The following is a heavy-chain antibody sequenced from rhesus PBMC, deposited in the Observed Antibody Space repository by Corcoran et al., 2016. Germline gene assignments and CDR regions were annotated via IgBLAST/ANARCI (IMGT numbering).Heavy chain of an antibody. Sequence: QVQLQESGPGLVKPSETLSLTCTVSGASISSNWWSWNRQPPGKGLEWIGEINGKSGSTHYNPSLKSRVTISKDASKNQFSLKLSSVTAADAAVYYCARDPDNIHDAFDFWGQGLRVTVSS. V-gene: IGHV4-80*01. CDR2: INGKSGST. CDR1: GASISSNW. CDR3: ARDPDNIHDAFDF. J-gene: IGHJ3*01. D-gene: IGHD2-15*01.